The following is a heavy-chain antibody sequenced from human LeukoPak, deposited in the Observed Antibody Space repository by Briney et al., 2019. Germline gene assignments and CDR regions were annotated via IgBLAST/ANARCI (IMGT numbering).Heavy chain of an antibody. CDR2: IYTSGST. CDR3: ASLPIVPAASRDYYYYMDV. D-gene: IGHD2-2*01. J-gene: IGHJ6*03. CDR1: GGSISSYY. Sequence: PSETLSLTCTVSGGSISSYYWSWIRQPPGKGLEWIGYIYTSGSTNYNPSLKSRVTISVDTSKNQFSLKLSSVTAADTAVYYCASLPIVPAASRDYYYYMDVWGKGTTVTVSS. V-gene: IGHV4-4*09.